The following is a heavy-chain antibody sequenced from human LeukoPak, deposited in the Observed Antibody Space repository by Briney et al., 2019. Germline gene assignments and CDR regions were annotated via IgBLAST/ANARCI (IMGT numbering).Heavy chain of an antibody. CDR2: IYYSGST. CDR1: GGSISSSSYY. CDR3: ASRNHSYGPPADY. Sequence: SETLSLTCTVSGGSISSSSYYWGWIRQPPGKGLEWIGSIYYSGSTNYNPSLKSRVTISVDTSKNQFSLKLSSVTAADTAVYYCASRNHSYGPPADYWGQGTLVTVSS. V-gene: IGHV4-39*07. J-gene: IGHJ4*02. D-gene: IGHD5-18*01.